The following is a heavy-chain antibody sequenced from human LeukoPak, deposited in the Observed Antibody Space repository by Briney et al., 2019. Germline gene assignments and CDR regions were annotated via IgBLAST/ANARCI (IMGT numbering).Heavy chain of an antibody. J-gene: IGHJ4*02. V-gene: IGHV3-15*01. CDR1: GFTFSNAW. CDR3: TTSLAGAVTAVYPFDN. CDR2: IKSRTDRGTT. D-gene: IGHD2-21*02. Sequence: GGSLRLACVASGFTFSNAWMNWVRQAPGKGREWDGRIKSRTDRGTTEYAAPVKGRITISRDDSTNTLHLQMNSLKTEDTAVYYCTTSLAGAVTAVYPFDNWGQGTLVTVSS.